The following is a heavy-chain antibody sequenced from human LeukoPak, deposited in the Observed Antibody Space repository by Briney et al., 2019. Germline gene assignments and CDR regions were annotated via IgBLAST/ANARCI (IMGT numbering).Heavy chain of an antibody. CDR1: GFTFSTYE. CDR3: ATAYSGYYTYYFDY. CDR2: ISTGGSII. J-gene: IGHJ4*02. V-gene: IGHV3-48*03. D-gene: IGHD3-22*01. Sequence: GGSLRLSCAASGFTFSTYEMNWVRLAPGKGLEWVSYISTGGSIIYYADSVKGRFTISRDNAQNSLYLQMNSLRAEDTAAYYCATAYSGYYTYYFDYWGQGTLVTVSS.